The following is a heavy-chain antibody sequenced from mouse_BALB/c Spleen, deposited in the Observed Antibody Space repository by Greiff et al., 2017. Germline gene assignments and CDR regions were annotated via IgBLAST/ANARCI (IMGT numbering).Heavy chain of an antibody. D-gene: IGHD1-1*01. J-gene: IGHJ2*01. CDR3: AREGYYGSSYYFDD. V-gene: IGHV5-17*02. Sequence: EVMLVESGGGLVQPGGSRKLSCAASGFTFSSFGMHWVRQAPEKGLEWVAYISSGSSTIYYADTVKGRFTISRDNPKNTLFLQMTSLRSEDTAMYYCAREGYYGSSYYFDDWGQGTTLTVSS. CDR1: GFTFSSFG. CDR2: ISSGSSTI.